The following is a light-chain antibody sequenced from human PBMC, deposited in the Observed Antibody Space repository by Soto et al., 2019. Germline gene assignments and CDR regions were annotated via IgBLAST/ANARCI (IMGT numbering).Light chain of an antibody. V-gene: IGKV1-5*01. CDR3: QQYDSSSPT. CDR1: QNISVW. Sequence: DIQMTQSPSTLSASVGDGVTITCRASQNISVWLAWYQQRPGKAPKCLIYDASNLETGVSSRFSGSGSGTEFTLTIRSLQPDDFATYYCQQYDSSSPTFGQATKLEIK. CDR2: DAS. J-gene: IGKJ2*01.